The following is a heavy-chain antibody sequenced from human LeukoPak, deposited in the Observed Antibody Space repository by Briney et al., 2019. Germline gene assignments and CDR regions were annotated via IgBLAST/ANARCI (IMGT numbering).Heavy chain of an antibody. CDR3: ARATFYFDY. CDR2: IYHSGST. V-gene: IGHV4-59*01. J-gene: IGHJ4*02. Sequence: SETLSLTCTVSGGSISNYYWSWIRQPPGKGLEWIGFIYHSGSTNYNPSLKSRVTISVDTSKNQFSLKLSSVTAADTAVYYCARATFYFDYWGQGTLVTVSS. CDR1: GGSISNYY.